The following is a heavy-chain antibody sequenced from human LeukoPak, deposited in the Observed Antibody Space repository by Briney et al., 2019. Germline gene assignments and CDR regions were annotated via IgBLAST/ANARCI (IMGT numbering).Heavy chain of an antibody. CDR1: GFTFSSYS. CDR2: ISSSSSYI. V-gene: IGHV3-21*01. Sequence: GGSLRLSCAASGFTFSSYSMNWVRQAPGKGLEWVSSISSSSSYIYYADSVKGRFTISRDNAKNSLYLQMNSLRAEDTAVYYCARDRGSALDSSGYYPFDYWGQGTLVTVSS. CDR3: ARDRGSALDSSGYYPFDY. J-gene: IGHJ4*02. D-gene: IGHD3-22*01.